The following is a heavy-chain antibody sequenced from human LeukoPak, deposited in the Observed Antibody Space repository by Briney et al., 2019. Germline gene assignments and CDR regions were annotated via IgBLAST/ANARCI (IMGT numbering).Heavy chain of an antibody. CDR2: INPSGGST. J-gene: IGHJ4*02. D-gene: IGHD6-19*01. CDR1: GYTFTSYY. V-gene: IGHV1-46*01. Sequence: ASVKVSCMASGYTFTSYYIHWVRQAPGQGLEWMGIINPSGGSTSYAQKFQGRVTMTRDTSTSTVYMELSSLRSEDTAVYYCARVSPSGWDYWGQGTLVTVSS. CDR3: ARVSPSGWDY.